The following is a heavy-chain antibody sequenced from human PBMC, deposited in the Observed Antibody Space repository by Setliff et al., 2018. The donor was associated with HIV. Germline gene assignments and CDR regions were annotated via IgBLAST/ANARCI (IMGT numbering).Heavy chain of an antibody. CDR1: GYSFSGYY. D-gene: IGHD3-10*02. CDR3: ARIVRPSYYYYYYMDV. Sequence: ASVKVSCKASGYSFSGYYLHWVRRAPGQGLEWMGWINPNSGATNYAQKFQGRVTITADESTSTAYMELSSLRSEDTAVYYCARIVRPSYYYYYYMDVWGKGTTVTVSS. CDR2: INPNSGAT. J-gene: IGHJ6*03. V-gene: IGHV1-2*02.